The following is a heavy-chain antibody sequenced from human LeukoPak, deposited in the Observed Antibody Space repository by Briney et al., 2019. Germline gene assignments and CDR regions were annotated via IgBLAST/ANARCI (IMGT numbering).Heavy chain of an antibody. CDR1: GFTFSSYW. J-gene: IGHJ3*02. V-gene: IGHV3-7*01. D-gene: IGHD3-10*01. CDR2: IKQDGSKK. CDR3: ARDTKATMVRGTAFDI. Sequence: GGSLRLSCAASGFTFSSYWMTWVRQAPGKGLEWVANIKQDGSKKSYVDSVKGRFTISRDNAKNSLYLQMNSLRAEDTAVYYCARDTKATMVRGTAFDIWGQGTMVTVSS.